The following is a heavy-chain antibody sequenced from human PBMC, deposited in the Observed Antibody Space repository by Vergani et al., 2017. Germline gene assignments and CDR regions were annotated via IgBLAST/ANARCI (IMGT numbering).Heavy chain of an antibody. CDR3: AKDLGTSSGGGWFDP. CDR2: ISWNSNSI. CDR1: GFTSAGYA. V-gene: IGHV3-9*02. J-gene: IGHJ5*02. Sequence: EVQLEESGGGFVLPGRSLRLSCVASGFTSAGYAMHWVRPAPGKGLEWVSGISWNSNSIGYADSVKGRFTISRDNAKNSLYLQMNSLRAEDTALYYCAKDLGTSSGGGWFDPWGQGTLVTVSS. D-gene: IGHD6-6*01.